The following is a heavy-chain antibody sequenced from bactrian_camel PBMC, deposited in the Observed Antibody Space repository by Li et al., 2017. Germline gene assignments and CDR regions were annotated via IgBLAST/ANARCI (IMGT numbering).Heavy chain of an antibody. D-gene: IGHD4*01. J-gene: IGHJ4*01. V-gene: IGHV3-2*01. CDR3: AAVKSLYRRSDLAY. CDR1: GFTFSSYY. CDR2: IYPGGTGG. Sequence: VESGGGLVQPRGSLTLSCAASGFTFSSYYMSWVRQAPGKGLEWVSTIYPGGTGGYYANSVKGRFAISKDNAENTLYLQMNNLNPEDTAVYFCAAVKSLYRRSDLAYWGQGTQVTVS.